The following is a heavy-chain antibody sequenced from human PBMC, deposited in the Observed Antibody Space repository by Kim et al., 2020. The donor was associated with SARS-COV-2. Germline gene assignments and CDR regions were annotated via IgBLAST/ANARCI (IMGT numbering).Heavy chain of an antibody. D-gene: IGHD1-26*01. V-gene: IGHV4-59*01. J-gene: IGHJ4*02. CDR3: ARGGWSLDY. CDR2: VYYSGTT. Sequence: SETLSLTCTVSGGSINSFYWSWMRQPPGKGLEWIGYVYYSGTTNYNPSLKSRVTISVDPSKNQFSLKLSSVSGADTAVYYCARGGWSLDYWGQGILVTVSS. CDR1: GGSINSFY.